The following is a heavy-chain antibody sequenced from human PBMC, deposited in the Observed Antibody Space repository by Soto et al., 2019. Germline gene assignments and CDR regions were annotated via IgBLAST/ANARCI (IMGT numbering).Heavy chain of an antibody. Sequence: QVQLVESGGGVVQPGRSLRLSCAASGFTFSSYGMHWVRQAPGKGLEWVAVISYDGSNKYYADYVKGRFTISRDNSKNTLYLQMNSLRAEDTAVYYCAKEGSYSSGWSYFDYWGQGTLVSVSS. J-gene: IGHJ4*02. CDR3: AKEGSYSSGWSYFDY. D-gene: IGHD6-19*01. V-gene: IGHV3-30*18. CDR2: ISYDGSNK. CDR1: GFTFSSYG.